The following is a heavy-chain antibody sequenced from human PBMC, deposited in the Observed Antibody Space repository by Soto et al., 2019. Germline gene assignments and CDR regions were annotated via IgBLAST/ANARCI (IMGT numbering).Heavy chain of an antibody. CDR3: ARARKTYWSPYYYDSSGYYYAGFDP. V-gene: IGHV4-4*02. Sequence: SLTCAVSGGSISSSNWWSWVRQPPGKGLEWIGEIYHSGSTNYNPSLKSRVTISVDKSKNQFSLKLSSVTAADTAVYYCARARKTYWSPYYYDSSGYYYAGFDPWGQGTLVTVSS. CDR2: IYHSGST. CDR1: GGSISSSNW. J-gene: IGHJ5*02. D-gene: IGHD3-22*01.